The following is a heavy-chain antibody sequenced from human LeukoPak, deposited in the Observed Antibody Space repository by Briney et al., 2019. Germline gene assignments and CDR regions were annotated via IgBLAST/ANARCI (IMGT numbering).Heavy chain of an antibody. CDR3: ARVRQRCTNGVCYGVANWFDP. V-gene: IGHV1-18*01. D-gene: IGHD2-8*01. J-gene: IGHJ5*02. Sequence: ASVKVSCKASGYTFTSYGISWVRQAPGQGLEWMGWISAYNGNTNYTQKLQGRVTMTTDTSTSTAYMELRSLRSDDTAVYYCARVRQRCTNGVCYGVANWFDPWGQGTLVTGSS. CDR1: GYTFTSYG. CDR2: ISAYNGNT.